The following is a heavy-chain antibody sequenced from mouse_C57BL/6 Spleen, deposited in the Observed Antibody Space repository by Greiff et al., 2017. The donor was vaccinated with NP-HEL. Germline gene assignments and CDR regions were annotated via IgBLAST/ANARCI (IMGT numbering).Heavy chain of an antibody. J-gene: IGHJ4*01. Sequence: EVQLVESGGDLVKPGGSLKLSCAASGFTFSSYGMSWVRQTPDKRLEWVATISSGGSYTYYPDSVKGRFTISRDNAKNTLYLQMSSLKSEDTAMYYCARPYDYDPNYYAMDYWGQGASVTVSS. CDR3: ARPYDYDPNYYAMDY. CDR1: GFTFSSYG. V-gene: IGHV5-6*01. CDR2: ISSGGSYT. D-gene: IGHD2-4*01.